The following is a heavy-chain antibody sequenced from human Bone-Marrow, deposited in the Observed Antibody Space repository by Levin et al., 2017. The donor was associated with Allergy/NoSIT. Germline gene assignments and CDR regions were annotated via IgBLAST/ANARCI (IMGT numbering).Heavy chain of an antibody. J-gene: IGHJ6*03. CDR1: GFTVSSNY. Sequence: GGSLRLSCAASGFTVSSNYMSWVRQAPGKGLEWVSVIYSGGSTYYADSVKGRFTISRDNSKNTLYLQMNSLRAEDTAVYYCARGGISAVRGVRSKSRDYYYMDVWGKGTTVTVSS. D-gene: IGHD3-10*01. V-gene: IGHV3-53*01. CDR2: IYSGGST. CDR3: ARGGISAVRGVRSKSRDYYYMDV.